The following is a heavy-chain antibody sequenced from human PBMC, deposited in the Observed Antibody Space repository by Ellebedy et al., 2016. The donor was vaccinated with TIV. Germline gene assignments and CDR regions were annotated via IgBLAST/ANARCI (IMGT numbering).Heavy chain of an antibody. CDR1: GGTFSSYA. J-gene: IGHJ4*02. CDR3: ASWPLAGTGDY. CDR2: IIPILGIA. Sequence: AASVKVSCKASGGTFSSYAISWARQAPGQGLEWMGRIIPILGIANYAQKFQGRVTITADKSTSTAYMELSSLRSEDTAVYYCASWPLAGTGDYWGQGTLVTVSS. V-gene: IGHV1-69*04. D-gene: IGHD1-7*01.